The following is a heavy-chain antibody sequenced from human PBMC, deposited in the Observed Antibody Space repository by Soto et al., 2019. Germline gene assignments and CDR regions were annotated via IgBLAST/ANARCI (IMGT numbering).Heavy chain of an antibody. CDR1: GFTFSSYA. V-gene: IGHV3-23*01. CDR2: ISGSGGST. D-gene: IGHD6-19*01. Sequence: PGGSLRPSCAASGFTFSSYAMSWVLQAPGKGLEWVSAISGSGGSTYYADSVKGRFTISRDNSKNTLYLQMNSLRAEDTAVYYCAKDGSSGWYSSYWGQGTLVTVSS. CDR3: AKDGSSGWYSSY. J-gene: IGHJ4*02.